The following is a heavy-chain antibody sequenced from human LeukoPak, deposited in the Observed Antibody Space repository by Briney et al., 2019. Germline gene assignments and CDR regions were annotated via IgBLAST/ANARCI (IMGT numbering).Heavy chain of an antibody. CDR2: IYPGDSDT. D-gene: IGHD3-3*01. V-gene: IGHV5-51*01. CDR1: GYSFTSYW. J-gene: IGHJ4*02. Sequence: GESLKISCKGSGYSFTSYWIGWVRQIPGKGLEWMGIIYPGDSDTRYSPSFQGQVTISADKSISTAYLQWSSLKASDTAMYYCARQTRAYYDFWSGQYYFDYWGQGTLVTVSS. CDR3: ARQTRAYYDFWSGQYYFDY.